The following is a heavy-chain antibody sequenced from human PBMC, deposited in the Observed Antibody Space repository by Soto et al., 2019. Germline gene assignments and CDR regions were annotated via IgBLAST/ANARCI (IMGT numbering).Heavy chain of an antibody. J-gene: IGHJ4*02. D-gene: IGHD6-19*01. Sequence: GASVKVSCKASEYTFTSYDIHWVRQAPGQGLEWMGIMNPSGGSTSYAQKFQGRVTMTRDTSTSTVYMELSSLRSEDTAVYYCARDQIAVAGNFDYWGQGTLVTVSS. V-gene: IGHV1-46*01. CDR3: ARDQIAVAGNFDY. CDR1: EYTFTSYD. CDR2: MNPSGGST.